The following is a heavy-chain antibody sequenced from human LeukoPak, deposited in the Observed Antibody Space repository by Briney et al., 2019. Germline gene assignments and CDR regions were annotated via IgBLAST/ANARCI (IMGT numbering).Heavy chain of an antibody. CDR2: INWNGGST. CDR1: GFTFDDYS. D-gene: IGHD2-15*01. J-gene: IGHJ4*02. Sequence: GGSLRLTCAASGFTFDDYSMSWVRQAPGKGLEWVSGINWNGGSTGYADSVKGRFTISRDNAKNSLYLQMNSLRAEDTAVYYCARGSLLYCSGGSCYGLGFDYWGQGTLVTVSS. CDR3: ARGSLLYCSGGSCYGLGFDY. V-gene: IGHV3-20*04.